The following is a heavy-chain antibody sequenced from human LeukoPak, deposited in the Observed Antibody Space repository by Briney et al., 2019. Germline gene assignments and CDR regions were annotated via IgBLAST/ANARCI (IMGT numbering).Heavy chain of an antibody. Sequence: SVKVSCKASGGTFSSYAISWVRQAPGQGLEWMGRIIPIFGTANYAQKFRGRVTITTDESTSTAYMELSSLRSEDTAVYYCARDPVGYYYDSSGYYYVDWGQGTLVTVSS. CDR1: GGTFSSYA. D-gene: IGHD3-22*01. V-gene: IGHV1-69*05. CDR2: IIPIFGTA. J-gene: IGHJ4*02. CDR3: ARDPVGYYYDSSGYYYVD.